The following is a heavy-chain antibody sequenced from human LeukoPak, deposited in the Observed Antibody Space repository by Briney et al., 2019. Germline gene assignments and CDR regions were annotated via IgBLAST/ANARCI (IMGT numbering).Heavy chain of an antibody. CDR3: TTLMVQGVPAY. D-gene: IGHD3-10*01. J-gene: IGHJ4*02. CDR1: GFTFSNAW. V-gene: IGHV3-15*01. CDR2: IQSKTDCGTT. Sequence: GGSLRLSCEASGFTFSNAWMSWVRQAPGKGLEWVGRIQSKTDCGTTDYAAPVKGRFTVSRDDSTNTLYLQMNSLKTEDTAVYYCTTLMVQGVPAYWGQGTLVTVSS.